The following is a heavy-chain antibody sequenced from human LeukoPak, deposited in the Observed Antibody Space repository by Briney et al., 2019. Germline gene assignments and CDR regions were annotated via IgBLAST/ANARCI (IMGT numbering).Heavy chain of an antibody. D-gene: IGHD4-17*01. Sequence: GESLQISCQGSGYSFTSYWIGWVRQMPGKGLEWMGIIYPGDSDTRYSPSFQGQVTISADKSISTAYLQWSSLKASDTAMYYRARHLNYGDYYYYYGMDVWGQGTTVTVSS. CDR1: GYSFTSYW. V-gene: IGHV5-51*01. CDR2: IYPGDSDT. CDR3: ARHLNYGDYYYYYGMDV. J-gene: IGHJ6*02.